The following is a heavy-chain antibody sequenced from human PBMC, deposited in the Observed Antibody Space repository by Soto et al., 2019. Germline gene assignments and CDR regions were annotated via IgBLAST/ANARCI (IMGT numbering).Heavy chain of an antibody. D-gene: IGHD1-26*01. CDR3: ARGPEPAHDY. Sequence: QVQLQQWGAGLLKPSETLSLTCAVYGGSFSGYYWSWIRQPPGKGPEWIGEINHSGSTNYNPSLKSRVTMSVDTSQTQFSLSLSSVTAADTAVYYCARGPEPAHDYWGQGTLVTVSS. CDR2: INHSGST. J-gene: IGHJ4*02. CDR1: GGSFSGYY. V-gene: IGHV4-34*01.